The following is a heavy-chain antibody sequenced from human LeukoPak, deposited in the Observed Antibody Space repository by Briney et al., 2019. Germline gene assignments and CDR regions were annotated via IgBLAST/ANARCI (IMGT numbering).Heavy chain of an antibody. J-gene: IGHJ6*03. CDR3: ARDWAPYYDFWSGPQDYYYMDV. Sequence: GGSLRLSCAASGFTFSSYSMNWVRQAPGKGLEWVSSISSSSSYIYYADSVKGRFTISRDNAKNSLYLQMNSLRAEDTAVYYCARDWAPYYDFWSGPQDYYYMDVWGKGTTVTVSS. V-gene: IGHV3-21*01. CDR1: GFTFSSYS. D-gene: IGHD3-3*01. CDR2: ISSSSSYI.